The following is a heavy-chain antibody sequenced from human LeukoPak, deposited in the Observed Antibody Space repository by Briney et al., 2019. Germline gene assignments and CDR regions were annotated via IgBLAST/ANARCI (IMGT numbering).Heavy chain of an antibody. CDR1: GDSFSGSY. CDR2: INHSGST. J-gene: IGHJ4*02. CDR3: ARGPLVYCSSSSSHGSDY. D-gene: IGHD2-2*01. Sequence: SETLSFPCAVYGDSFSGSYWSGIGKPPGKGLNWFGEINHSGSTNYNPSLESRVTRSADTSKDQFSLRLSSVTAADTAVYYCARGPLVYCSSSSSHGSDYWGQGTLVSVSS. V-gene: IGHV4-34*01.